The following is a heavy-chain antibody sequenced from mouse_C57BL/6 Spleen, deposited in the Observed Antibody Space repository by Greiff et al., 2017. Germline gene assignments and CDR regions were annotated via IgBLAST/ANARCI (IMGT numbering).Heavy chain of an antibody. CDR2: ISSGGSYT. J-gene: IGHJ3*01. V-gene: IGHV5-6*01. CDR3: ARQGHGYDYDAWFAY. Sequence: EVKLVESWGDLVKPGGSLKLSCAASGFTFSSYGMSWVRQTPDKRLAWVATISSGGSYTYYPASVKGRFTISRDNAKNTLYLQMSSLKSEDTAMYDCARQGHGYDYDAWFAYWGQGTLVTVSA. CDR1: GFTFSSYG. D-gene: IGHD2-4*01.